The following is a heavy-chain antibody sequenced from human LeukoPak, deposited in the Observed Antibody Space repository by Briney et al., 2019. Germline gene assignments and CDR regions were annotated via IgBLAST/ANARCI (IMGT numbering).Heavy chain of an antibody. CDR2: IYYSGST. CDR1: GGSISSYY. V-gene: IGHV4-59*01. Sequence: SETLSLTCTVSGGSISSYYWSWVRQPPGKGLDWIGYIYYSGSTNYNPSLKSRVTISVDTSKNQFSLKLSSVTAADTAVYYCARDGEGYCSGGSCYQSYYYGMDVWGKGTTVTVSS. D-gene: IGHD2-15*01. CDR3: ARDGEGYCSGGSCYQSYYYGMDV. J-gene: IGHJ6*04.